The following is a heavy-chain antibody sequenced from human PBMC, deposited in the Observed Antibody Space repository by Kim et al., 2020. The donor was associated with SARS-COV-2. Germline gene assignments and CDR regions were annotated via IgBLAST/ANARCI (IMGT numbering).Heavy chain of an antibody. CDR2: IIPIFGTA. V-gene: IGHV1-69*13. CDR1: GGTFSSYA. J-gene: IGHJ5*02. D-gene: IGHD2-2*01. Sequence: SVKVSCKASGGTFSSYAISWVRQAPGQGLEWMGGIIPIFGTANYAQKFQGRVTITADESTSTAYMELSSLRSEDTAVYYCAREKGVRGDIVVGTDIGTFDPWGQGTLVTVSS. CDR3: AREKGVRGDIVVGTDIGTFDP.